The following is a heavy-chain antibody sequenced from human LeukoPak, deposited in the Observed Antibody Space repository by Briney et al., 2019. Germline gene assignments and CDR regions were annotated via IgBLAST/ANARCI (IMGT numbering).Heavy chain of an antibody. Sequence: ASVKVSCKASGYIFTRYGISWVRQAPGQGLEWMGWISAYNGDTNYAQKLQGRVTMTTDTSTSTAYMELRSLRSDDTAVYYCARGLQENLAWLTAFSAFDVWGPGTMVTVSS. CDR1: GYIFTRYG. D-gene: IGHD5-24*01. J-gene: IGHJ3*01. CDR3: ARGLQENLAWLTAFSAFDV. V-gene: IGHV1-18*01. CDR2: ISAYNGDT.